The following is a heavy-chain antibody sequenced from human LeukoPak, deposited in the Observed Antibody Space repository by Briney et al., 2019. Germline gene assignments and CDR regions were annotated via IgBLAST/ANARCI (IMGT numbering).Heavy chain of an antibody. J-gene: IGHJ4*02. CDR3: ERVGYSAQVDY. CDR1: GFTFSSYE. CDR2: ISSSGSTI. Sequence: HTGGSLRLSCAASGFTFSSYEMNWVRQAPGKGLEWVSYISSSGSTIYYADSVKGRFTISRDNAKNSLYLQMNSLRAEDTAVYYCERVGYSAQVDYWGQGTLVTLSS. V-gene: IGHV3-48*03. D-gene: IGHD2-15*01.